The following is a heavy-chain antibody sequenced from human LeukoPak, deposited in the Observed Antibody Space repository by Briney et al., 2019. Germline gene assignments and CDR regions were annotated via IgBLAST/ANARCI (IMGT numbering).Heavy chain of an antibody. V-gene: IGHV3-74*03. CDR2: ISPDGSTT. D-gene: IGHD6-13*01. Sequence: GGSLRLSCAASGFTFSRYWMHWVRQAPGKGLMWVSRISPDGSTTLYADSVKGRFTISRDNAKNTLYLQMNSLGAEDTAVYHCTTVLSSSRYNLCDYWGQGTLVTVSS. CDR3: TTVLSSSRYNLCDY. CDR1: GFTFSRYW. J-gene: IGHJ4*02.